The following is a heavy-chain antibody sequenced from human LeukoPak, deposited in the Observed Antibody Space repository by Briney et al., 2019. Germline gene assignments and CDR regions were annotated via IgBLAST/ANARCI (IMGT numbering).Heavy chain of an antibody. CDR3: ARGPVALPNDRLSLFFDF. CDR2: VKHDGDT. J-gene: IGHJ5*01. Sequence: SQTLSLTCAVYGASFNTYYWTWIRQSPHKGLEWIGEVKHDGDTNVNPSLRSRVVMSVDASKNQFSLKMTSVTAADTAIYFCARGPVALPNDRLSLFFDFWGQGTLVTVSS. V-gene: IGHV4-34*01. D-gene: IGHD2-8*01. CDR1: GASFNTYY.